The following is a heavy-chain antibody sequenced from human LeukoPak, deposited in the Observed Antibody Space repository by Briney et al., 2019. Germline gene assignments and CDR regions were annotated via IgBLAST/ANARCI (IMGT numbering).Heavy chain of an antibody. CDR2: IKQDGGEE. CDR1: GFTFNKYW. CDR3: ARDKEEGATKFDY. J-gene: IGHJ4*02. V-gene: IGHV3-7*03. D-gene: IGHD1-26*01. Sequence: GGSLRLSCAASGFTFNKYWMSWVRQAPGKGPEWVANIKQDGGEEYYLDFVKGRFTISRDNAKSSLYLQMTSLGTEDTAVYYCARDKEEGATKFDYWGLGALVTVSS.